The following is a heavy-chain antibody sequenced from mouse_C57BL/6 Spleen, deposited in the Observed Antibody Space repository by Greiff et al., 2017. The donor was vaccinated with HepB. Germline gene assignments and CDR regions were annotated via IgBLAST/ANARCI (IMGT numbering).Heavy chain of an antibody. V-gene: IGHV1-12*01. CDR2: IYPGNGDT. Sequence: QVQLKESGAELVRPGASVKMSCKASGYTFTSYNMHWVKQTPRQGLEWIGAIYPGNGDTSYNQKFKGKATLTVDKSSSTAYMQLSSLTAEDSAVYFCARSQARYGSSLNWYFDVWGTGTTVTVSS. CDR1: GYTFTSYN. CDR3: ARSQARYGSSLNWYFDV. J-gene: IGHJ1*03. D-gene: IGHD1-1*01.